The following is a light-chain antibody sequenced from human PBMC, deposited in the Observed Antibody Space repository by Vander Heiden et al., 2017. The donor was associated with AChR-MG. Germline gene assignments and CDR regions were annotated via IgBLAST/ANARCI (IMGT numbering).Light chain of an antibody. CDR1: SSNVGAAYG. Sequence: QSVLTQPPSVSGAPGQRVTLSCTGSSSNVGAAYGVHWYQQLPGTAPNLLIFANTNRPSGVPDRFSGSKSGTSASLAITGLQPDDEADYYCQSYDSSLSAVVFGGGTRLTVL. V-gene: IGLV1-40*01. CDR2: ANT. CDR3: QSYDSSLSAVV. J-gene: IGLJ2*01.